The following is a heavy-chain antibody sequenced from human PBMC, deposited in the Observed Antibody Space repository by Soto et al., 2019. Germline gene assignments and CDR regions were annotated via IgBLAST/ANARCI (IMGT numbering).Heavy chain of an antibody. CDR3: ARDQGTITFGGVIAIFDY. CDR1: GYTFTSYY. Sequence: ASVKVSCKASGYTFTSYYMHWVRQAPGQGLEWMGIINPSGGSTSYAQKFQGRVTMTRDTSTSTVYMELSSLRSEDTAVYYCARDQGTITFGGVIAIFDYWGQGTLVTVSS. J-gene: IGHJ4*02. V-gene: IGHV1-46*03. CDR2: INPSGGST. D-gene: IGHD3-16*02.